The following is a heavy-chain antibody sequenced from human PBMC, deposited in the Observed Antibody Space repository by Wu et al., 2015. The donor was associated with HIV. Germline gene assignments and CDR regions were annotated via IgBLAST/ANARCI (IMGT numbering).Heavy chain of an antibody. CDR3: AKPPNYYDSSGYLSGAFDI. CDR1: GGTFSSYA. J-gene: IGHJ3*02. Sequence: QVQLVQSGAEVKKPGSSVKVSCKASGGTFSSYAISRVRQAPGQGLEWMGGIIPIFGTANYAQKFQGRVTITADESTSTAYMELSSLRSEDTAVYYCAKPPNYYDSSGYLSGAFDIWGQGTMVTVSS. V-gene: IGHV1-69*12. D-gene: IGHD3-22*01. CDR2: IIPIFGTA.